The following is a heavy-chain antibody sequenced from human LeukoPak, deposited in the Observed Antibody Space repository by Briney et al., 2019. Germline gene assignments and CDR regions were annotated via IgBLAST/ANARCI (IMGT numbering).Heavy chain of an antibody. CDR3: ARAGFFFGSSYYYYYMDV. J-gene: IGHJ6*03. V-gene: IGHV4-61*01. CDR1: GGSISSSSYY. CDR2: IYYSGST. D-gene: IGHD3-3*01. Sequence: SETLSLTCTVSGGSISSSSYYWSWIRQPPGKGLEWIGYIYYSGSTNYNPSLKSRVTISVDTSKNQFSLKLSSVTAADTAVYYCARAGFFFGSSYYYYYMDVWGKGTTVTVSS.